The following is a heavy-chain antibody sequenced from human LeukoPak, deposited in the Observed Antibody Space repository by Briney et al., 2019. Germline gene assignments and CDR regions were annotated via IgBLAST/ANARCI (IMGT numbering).Heavy chain of an antibody. Sequence: GGSLRLSCAASGFTVSSNYMSWVRQAPGKGLEWVSVIYSGGSPYYADAVKGRFTISRDNSKNTLYLQMNSLRAEDTAVYYCARGPTYYDFWSGYSPYYYYGMDVWGQGTTVTVSS. CDR3: ARGPTYYDFWSGYSPYYYYGMDV. CDR2: IYSGGSP. V-gene: IGHV3-66*01. D-gene: IGHD3-3*01. CDR1: GFTVSSNY. J-gene: IGHJ6*02.